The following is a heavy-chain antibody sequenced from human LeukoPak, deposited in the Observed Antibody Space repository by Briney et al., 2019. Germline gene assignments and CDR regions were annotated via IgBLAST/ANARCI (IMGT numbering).Heavy chain of an antibody. J-gene: IGHJ3*02. V-gene: IGHV4-34*01. CDR3: ARGGAVNAFDI. Sequence: SETLSLTCAVYGGSFSNYYWNWIRQIPGKGLEWIGEIYHSGSTDYNPSLKSRVNISIDTSKNHFSPKLSSVTAADTAVYYCARGGAVNAFDIWGQGTRVTVSS. CDR1: GGSFSNYY. CDR2: IYHSGST. D-gene: IGHD6-19*01.